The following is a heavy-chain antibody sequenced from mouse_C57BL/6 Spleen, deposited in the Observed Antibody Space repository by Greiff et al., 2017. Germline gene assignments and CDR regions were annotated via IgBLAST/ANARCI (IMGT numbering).Heavy chain of an antibody. J-gene: IGHJ2*01. D-gene: IGHD1-1*01. CDR1: GYTFTSYW. Sequence: QVQLQQSGAELVKPGASVKLSCKASGYTFTSYWMHWVKQRPGQGLEWIGMIHPNSGSTNYNEKFKSKATLTVDKSSSTAYMQLSSLTSEDSAVYYCARAGFITTVVDYWGQGTTLTVSS. CDR3: ARAGFITTVVDY. V-gene: IGHV1-64*01. CDR2: IHPNSGST.